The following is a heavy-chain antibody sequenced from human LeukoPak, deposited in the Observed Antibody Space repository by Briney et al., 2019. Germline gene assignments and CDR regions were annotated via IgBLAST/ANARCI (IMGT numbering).Heavy chain of an antibody. Sequence: GGSLRLSCAASGLTFSLYAMTWVRQAPEKGLEWVSGISGSVGSTGSAANTYYADSVKGRFTISRDNSKNTLYLQMNSLRAEDTAVYYCAKDLNEWELLQGALGYWGQGTLVTVSS. V-gene: IGHV3-23*03. D-gene: IGHD1-26*01. CDR2: ISGSVGST. J-gene: IGHJ4*02. CDR3: AKDLNEWELLQGALGY. CDR1: GLTFSLYA.